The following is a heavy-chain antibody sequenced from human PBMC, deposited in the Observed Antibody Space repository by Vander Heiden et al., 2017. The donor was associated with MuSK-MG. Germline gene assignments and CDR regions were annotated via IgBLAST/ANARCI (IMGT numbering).Heavy chain of an antibody. CDR2: IYASGST. Sequence: QVQLQESGPGLVKPSQTLSLTCTVSGGSINSGDYCWTWIRQPAGKGLEGIGRIYASGSTSYNLSRNRRVTISVVTSKNQFSLKLGSVTDADTAMYYGAGGLYCNNYFNYYMDV. J-gene: IGHJ6*03. V-gene: IGHV4-61*02. CDR3: AGGLYCNNYFNYYMDV. CDR1: GGSINSGDYC. D-gene: IGHD4-4*01.